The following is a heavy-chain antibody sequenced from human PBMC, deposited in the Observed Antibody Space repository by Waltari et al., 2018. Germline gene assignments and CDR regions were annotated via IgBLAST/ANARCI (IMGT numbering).Heavy chain of an antibody. J-gene: IGHJ4*02. CDR3: ARDWVTGGRLPRDY. D-gene: IGHD3-16*01. CDR1: GGSISSSSYY. V-gene: IGHV4-39*07. Sequence: QLQLQESGPGLVKPSETLSLTCTVSGGSISSSSYYWGWIRQPPGKGLEWIGSIYYSGSTYYNPSLKSRVTISVDTSKNQFSLKLSSVTAADTAVYYCARDWVTGGRLPRDYWGQGTLVTVSS. CDR2: IYYSGST.